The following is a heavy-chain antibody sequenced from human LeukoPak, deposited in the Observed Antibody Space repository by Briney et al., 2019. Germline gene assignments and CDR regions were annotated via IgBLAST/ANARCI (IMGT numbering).Heavy chain of an antibody. V-gene: IGHV4-30-2*01. CDR1: GGSISSGGYS. CDR3: ARRYGSGSDYYYYGMDV. D-gene: IGHD3-10*01. J-gene: IGHJ6*02. CDR2: IYHSGST. Sequence: SETLSLTCAVSGGSISSGGYSWSWIRQPPGEGLEWIGYIYHSGSTYYNPSLKSRVTLSVDRSKNQFSLKLSSVTAADTAVYYCARRYGSGSDYYYYGMDVWGQGTTVTVSS.